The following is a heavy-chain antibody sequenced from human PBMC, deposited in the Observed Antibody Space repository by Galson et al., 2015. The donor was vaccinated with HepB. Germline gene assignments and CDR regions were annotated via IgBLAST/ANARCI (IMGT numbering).Heavy chain of an antibody. D-gene: IGHD5-12*01. J-gene: IGHJ6*02. CDR1: GYSLSEVS. V-gene: IGHV1-24*01. Sequence: SVKVSCKVSGYSLSEVSMHWVRQAPGKGFEWLGGFDTEDGETKYAQQFQGRLTLTEDTSTATANMLLSSLRAEDTAVYYCAAAPKWIPLMNSYSDGLDVWGQGTTVTV. CDR2: FDTEDGET. CDR3: AAAPKWIPLMNSYSDGLDV.